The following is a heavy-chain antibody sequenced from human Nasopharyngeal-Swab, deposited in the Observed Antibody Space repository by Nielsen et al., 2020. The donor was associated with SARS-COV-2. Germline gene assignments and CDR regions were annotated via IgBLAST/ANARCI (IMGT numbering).Heavy chain of an antibody. CDR2: VFNSGST. Sequence: SEPLSPTCTVSGGSMNSYYWYWIRQPPGKGLEWIGYVFNSGSTEYSPSLKRRATISVDTSNNQFSLKLSSVTAADTAVYFCARVQVDDDFWTGYHFDYWGQGTLVTVSS. D-gene: IGHD3/OR15-3a*01. CDR1: GGSMNSYY. CDR3: ARVQVDDDFWTGYHFDY. V-gene: IGHV4-59*01. J-gene: IGHJ4*02.